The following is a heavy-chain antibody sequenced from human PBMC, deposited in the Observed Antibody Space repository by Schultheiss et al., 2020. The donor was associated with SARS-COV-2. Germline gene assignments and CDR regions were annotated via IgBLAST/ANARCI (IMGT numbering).Heavy chain of an antibody. D-gene: IGHD4-17*01. J-gene: IGHJ5*02. CDR1: GYTFTSYD. Sequence: ASVKVSCKASGYTFTSYDINWVRQATGQGLEWMGWMNPNSGNTGYAQKFQGRVTMTRNTSISTAYMELSSLRSEDTAVYYCARFMTTVTTTTWFDPWGQGTLVTVSS. V-gene: IGHV1-8*01. CDR2: MNPNSGNT. CDR3: ARFMTTVTTTTWFDP.